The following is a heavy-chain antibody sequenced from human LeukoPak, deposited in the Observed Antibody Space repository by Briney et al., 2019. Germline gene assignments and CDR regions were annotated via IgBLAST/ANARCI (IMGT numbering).Heavy chain of an antibody. D-gene: IGHD2-21*02. CDR1: GGSISSYY. V-gene: IGHV4-59*04. CDR2: IYHGGST. J-gene: IGHJ4*02. Sequence: SETLSLTCTVSGGSISSYYWSWIRQPPGKGLEWIGYIYHGGSTYYNPSLRSRVIVSVDTSKNHFSLKMSSVTAADTAVYYCARDLASCAGDCYSDGFDYWGRGTLVTVSS. CDR3: ARDLASCAGDCYSDGFDY.